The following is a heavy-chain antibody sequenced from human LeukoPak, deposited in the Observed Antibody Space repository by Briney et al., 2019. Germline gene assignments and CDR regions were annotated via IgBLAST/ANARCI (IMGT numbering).Heavy chain of an antibody. J-gene: IGHJ4*02. CDR1: GFTFSSYG. CDR2: IRYDGSNK. D-gene: IGHD5-18*01. V-gene: IGHV3-30*02. Sequence: GGSLRLSCAASGFTFSSYGMHWVRQAPGKGLEWVAFIRYDGSNKYYADSVKGRFTISRDNSKNTLYLQMNSLRAEDTAVYYCARGYSYERSLDYWGQGTLVTVSS. CDR3: ARGYSYERSLDY.